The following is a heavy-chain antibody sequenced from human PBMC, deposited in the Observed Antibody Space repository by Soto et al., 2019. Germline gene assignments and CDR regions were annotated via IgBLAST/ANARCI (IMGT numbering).Heavy chain of an antibody. CDR1: GYTFTGYY. V-gene: IGHV1-2*02. CDR2: INPNSGGT. D-gene: IGHD6-13*01. J-gene: IGHJ6*02. Sequence: ASVKVSCKASGYTFTGYYMHWVRQAPGQGLEWMGWINPNSGGTNYAQKFQGRVTMTRDTSISTAYMELSRLRSDDTAVYYCARAEEAAAALYYYYGMDVWRQGTTVSVSS. CDR3: ARAEEAAAALYYYYGMDV.